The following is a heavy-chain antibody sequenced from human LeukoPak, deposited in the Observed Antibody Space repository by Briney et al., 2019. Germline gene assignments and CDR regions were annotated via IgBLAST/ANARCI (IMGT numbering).Heavy chain of an antibody. J-gene: IGHJ4*02. D-gene: IGHD2-15*01. CDR2: INGDGSTT. CDR1: GFTFSRYW. V-gene: IGHV3-74*01. Sequence: GGSLRLSCAASGFTFSRYWMHWVRQAPGKGLVWVSRINGDGSTTSYADSVKGGFTISRDNSKDTLHLQMNSLRAEDTAVYYCVKGVSAGSCFDSWGQGTLVTVSS. CDR3: VKGVSAGSCFDS.